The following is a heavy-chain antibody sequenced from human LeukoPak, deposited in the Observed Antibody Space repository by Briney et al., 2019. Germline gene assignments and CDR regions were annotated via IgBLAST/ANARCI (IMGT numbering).Heavy chain of an antibody. CDR1: GFTFSRYW. D-gene: IGHD4-17*01. CDR3: ASHDYGDYASFDY. Sequence: GGSLRLSCAASGFTFSRYWMSWVRQAPGKGLEWVANIKQDGSEKYYVDSVKGRFTISRDNAKNSVYLQMNSLRAEDTAVYYCASHDYGDYASFDYWGQGTLVTVSS. CDR2: IKQDGSEK. V-gene: IGHV3-7*01. J-gene: IGHJ4*02.